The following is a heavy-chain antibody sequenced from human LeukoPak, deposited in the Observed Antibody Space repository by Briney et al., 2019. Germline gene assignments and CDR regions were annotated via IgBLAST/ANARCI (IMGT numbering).Heavy chain of an antibody. CDR3: AKDDAWLRFGE. J-gene: IGHJ4*02. D-gene: IGHD3-10*01. V-gene: IGHV3-30*18. CDR1: GFTFSSYG. Sequence: QPGGSLRLSCAASGFTFSSYGMHWVRQAPGKGLEWVAVISYDGSNKYYADSVKGRFTISRDNSKNTLFLEVISLTAEDTAVYYCAKDDAWLRFGEWSQGTLVAVSS. CDR2: ISYDGSNK.